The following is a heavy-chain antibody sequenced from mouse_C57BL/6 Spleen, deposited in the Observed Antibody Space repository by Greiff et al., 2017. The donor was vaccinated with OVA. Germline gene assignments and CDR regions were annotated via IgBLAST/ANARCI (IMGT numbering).Heavy chain of an antibody. CDR2: IRLKSDNYAT. CDR3: TVCGYGGFDY. D-gene: IGHD2-2*01. J-gene: IGHJ2*01. CDR1: GFTFSNYW. V-gene: IGHV6-3*01. Sequence: DVKLVESGGGLVQPGGSMKLSCVASGFTFSNYWMNWVRQSPEKGLEWVAQIRLKSDNYATHYAESVKGRFTISRDDSKSSVYLQMNNLRAEDTGIYYCTVCGYGGFDYWGQGTTLTVSS.